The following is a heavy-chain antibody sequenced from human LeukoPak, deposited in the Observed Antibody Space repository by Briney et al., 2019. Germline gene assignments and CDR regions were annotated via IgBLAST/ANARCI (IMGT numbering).Heavy chain of an antibody. J-gene: IGHJ5*02. V-gene: IGHV5-51*01. CDR3: ARHAFHKDNSEYYCAS. D-gene: IGHD3-22*01. CDR1: GYSFTNYW. Sequence: GEALKISCKGSGYSFTNYWIGWVRPMPGKGLEWVGLIYPGESDIRYSPSFQGQVTISADKSISTAYLQWSSLKASDTAMYYCARHAFHKDNSEYYCASWGQGTRFTVS. CDR2: IYPGESDI.